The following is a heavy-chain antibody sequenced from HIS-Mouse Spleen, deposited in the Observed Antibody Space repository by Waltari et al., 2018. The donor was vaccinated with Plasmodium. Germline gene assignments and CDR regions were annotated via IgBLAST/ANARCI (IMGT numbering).Heavy chain of an antibody. Sequence: EVQLVETGGGLIQPGGSLRLSCAASGFTVSSNYMSWGRQAPGKGGVWVSVIYSWVSTYYADSVEGRFTISRDNSKNTLYLQMNSLRAEDTAVYYCARGNSGYSSSWYLFDYWGQGTLVTVSS. D-gene: IGHD6-13*01. V-gene: IGHV3-53*02. J-gene: IGHJ4*02. CDR2: IYSWVST. CDR1: GFTVSSNY. CDR3: ARGNSGYSSSWYLFDY.